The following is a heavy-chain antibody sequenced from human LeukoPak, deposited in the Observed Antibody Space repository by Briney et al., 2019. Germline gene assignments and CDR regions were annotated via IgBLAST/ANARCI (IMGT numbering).Heavy chain of an antibody. CDR3: ARDRGVATIYGMDV. J-gene: IGHJ6*04. CDR1: GGTFSSYA. Sequence: GSSVKVSCKASGGTFSSYAISWVRQAPGQGLEWMGGIIPIFGTANYAQKFQGRVTITADESTNTAYMELSSLRSEDTAVYYCARDRGVATIYGMDVWGKGTTVTVSS. CDR2: IIPIFGTA. D-gene: IGHD3-3*01. V-gene: IGHV1-69*01.